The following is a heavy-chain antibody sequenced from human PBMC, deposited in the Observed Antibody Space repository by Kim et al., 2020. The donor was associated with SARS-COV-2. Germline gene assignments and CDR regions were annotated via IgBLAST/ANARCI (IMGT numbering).Heavy chain of an antibody. V-gene: IGHV4-39*01. CDR1: GGSISSSSYY. CDR2: IYYSGST. J-gene: IGHJ3*02. D-gene: IGHD3-22*01. Sequence: SETLSLTCTVSGGSISSSSYYWGWIRQPPGKGLEWIGSIYYSGSTYYNPSLKSRVTISVDTSKNQFSLKLSSVTAADTAGYYCLYYYDSSGYYYEAFDIWGQGTMVTVSS. CDR3: LYYYDSSGYYYEAFDI.